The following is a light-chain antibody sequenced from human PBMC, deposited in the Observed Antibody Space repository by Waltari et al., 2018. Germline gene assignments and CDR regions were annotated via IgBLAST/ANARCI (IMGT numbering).Light chain of an antibody. CDR3: QQYNTWPPKT. J-gene: IGKJ4*01. CDR1: QSVSSN. Sequence: EIVMTQSPATLSVSPGERATLSCRASQSVSSNLAWYQQRPGQAPRLLIYGASSRATGIPARFSGSVSGTEFTLTITSLQSEDFAVYYCQQYNTWPPKTFGGGTKVEIK. V-gene: IGKV3-15*01. CDR2: GAS.